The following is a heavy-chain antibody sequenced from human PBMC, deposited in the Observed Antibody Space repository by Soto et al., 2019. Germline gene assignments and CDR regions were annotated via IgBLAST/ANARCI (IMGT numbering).Heavy chain of an antibody. Sequence: TLSLTFTVSGGSISSGGSYWGWIRQPPGKGLEWIGYIYYSGNTYFNPSLKSRVTLSVDTSKNQFSLNLSSVTAADTAVYYCVRYCSTTKCPFDYWGQGTLVNVSS. CDR1: GGSISSGGSY. J-gene: IGHJ4*02. D-gene: IGHD2-2*01. CDR2: IYYSGNT. V-gene: IGHV4-30-4*01. CDR3: VRYCSTTKCPFDY.